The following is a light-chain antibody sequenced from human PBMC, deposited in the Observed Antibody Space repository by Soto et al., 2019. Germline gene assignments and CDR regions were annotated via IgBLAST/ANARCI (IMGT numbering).Light chain of an antibody. CDR3: QQYNDWPRT. CDR2: GAS. CDR1: QSVSSN. Sequence: DIVMTQSPAPLSVSPGERATLSCRASQSVSSNLAWYQQKRDQAPRLLMYGASTKATGIPVRLSGSWSGTEFTLIISCLQSEDFAVYYCQQYNDWPRTFGQGTKVEIK. J-gene: IGKJ1*01. V-gene: IGKV3-15*01.